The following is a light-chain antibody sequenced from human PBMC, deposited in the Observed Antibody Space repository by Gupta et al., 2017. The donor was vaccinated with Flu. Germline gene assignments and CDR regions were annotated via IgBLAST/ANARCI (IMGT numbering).Light chain of an antibody. CDR1: KNIQNY. CDR2: DTA. CDR3: QLHKNCPSIT. Sequence: ATLSLSPGERGTLSCRASKNIQNYLAWYEQKPGRAHRPRLFDTANRSTGMRGTFSCSGCGTDIGFTISSREPEDFAFYYCQLHKNCPSITFGQGTRVEIK. V-gene: IGKV3-11*01. J-gene: IGKJ5*01.